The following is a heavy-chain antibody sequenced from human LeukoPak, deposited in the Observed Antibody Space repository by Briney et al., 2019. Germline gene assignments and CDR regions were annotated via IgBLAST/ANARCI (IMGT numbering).Heavy chain of an antibody. CDR3: ARFGVT. Sequence: GGSLRLSCAASGFIFSTYEMNWVRQAPGKGLEWVPYISSSGNTIYYADSVKGRFTISRDNAKNSLYLQMNSLGAEDTAVYYCARFGVTWGQGTLVTVSS. D-gene: IGHD3-16*01. CDR1: GFIFSTYE. CDR2: ISSSGNTI. V-gene: IGHV3-48*03. J-gene: IGHJ4*02.